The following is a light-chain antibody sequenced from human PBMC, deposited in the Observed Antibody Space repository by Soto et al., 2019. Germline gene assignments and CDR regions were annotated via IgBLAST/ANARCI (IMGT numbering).Light chain of an antibody. CDR2: AAS. CDR1: QSLSSY. CDR3: QQSYSNPIT. Sequence: EIQVWRFPAWMCAVLGERVTIAGRGSQSLSSYLNWYQQKPGKAPKLLIYAASSLQSGVPSRFSGSGSGTDFTLTISSLQPEDFATYYCQQSYSNPITFGQGTRLEIK. V-gene: IGKV1-39*01. J-gene: IGKJ5*01.